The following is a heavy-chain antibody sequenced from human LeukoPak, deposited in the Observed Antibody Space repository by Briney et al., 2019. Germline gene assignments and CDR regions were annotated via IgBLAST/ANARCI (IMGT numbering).Heavy chain of an antibody. CDR3: ARGTYSGSYPPYYYYYYMDV. D-gene: IGHD1-26*01. Sequence: PSGTLSLTCTVSGGSISSSSYYWGWIRQPPGKGLEWIGSIYHNGITYYNPSLKSRVTMSVDTSKNQFSLKLSSVTAADTAVYYCARGTYSGSYPPYYYYYYMDVWGKGTTVTVSS. V-gene: IGHV4-39*07. J-gene: IGHJ6*03. CDR1: GGSISSSSYY. CDR2: IYHNGIT.